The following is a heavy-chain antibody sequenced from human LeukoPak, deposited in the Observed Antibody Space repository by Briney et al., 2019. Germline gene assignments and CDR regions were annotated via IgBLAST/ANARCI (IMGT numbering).Heavy chain of an antibody. CDR2: IYHSGST. D-gene: IGHD5-18*01. Sequence: PSETLSLTCAVSGGSISSSNWWSWVRQPPGKGLEWIGEIYHSGSTNYNPSLKSRVTISVDKSKNQFSLKLSSVTAADTAVYYCARSHTSGGHSWYFDLWGRGTLVTVSS. CDR1: GGSISSSNW. J-gene: IGHJ2*01. V-gene: IGHV4-4*02. CDR3: ARSHTSGGHSWYFDL.